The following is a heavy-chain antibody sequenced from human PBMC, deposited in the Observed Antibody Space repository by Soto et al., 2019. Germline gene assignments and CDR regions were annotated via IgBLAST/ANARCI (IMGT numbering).Heavy chain of an antibody. V-gene: IGHV3-21*01. CDR1: GFTFSSYS. CDR2: ISSSSSYI. Sequence: GGSLRLSCAASGFTFSSYSMNWVRQAPGKGLEWVSSISSSSSYIYYADSVKGRFTISRDNAKNSLYLQMNSLRAEDTAVYYCARDLILTGYYPDEGEGAFDIWGQGTMVTVSS. CDR3: ARDLILTGYYPDEGEGAFDI. D-gene: IGHD3-9*01. J-gene: IGHJ3*02.